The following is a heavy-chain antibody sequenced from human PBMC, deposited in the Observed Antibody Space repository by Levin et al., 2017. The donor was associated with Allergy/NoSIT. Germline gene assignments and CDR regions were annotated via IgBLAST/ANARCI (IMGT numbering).Heavy chain of an antibody. CDR3: AREIAVAGTSGTIDPAFDY. D-gene: IGHD6-19*01. CDR1: GGSVSSGSYY. V-gene: IGHV4-61*01. Sequence: PSETLSLTCTVSGGSVSSGSYYWSWIRQPPGKGLEWIGYIYYSGSTNYNPSLKSRVTISVDTSKNQFSLKLSSVTAADTAVYYCAREIAVAGTSGTIDPAFDYWGQGTLVTVSS. CDR2: IYYSGST. J-gene: IGHJ4*02.